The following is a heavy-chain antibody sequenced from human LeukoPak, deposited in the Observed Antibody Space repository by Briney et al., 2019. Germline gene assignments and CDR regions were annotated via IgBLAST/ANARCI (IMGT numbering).Heavy chain of an antibody. J-gene: IGHJ4*02. CDR2: INHSGST. CDR3: ARGRLTYYYGSGSYYNDY. CDR1: GGSFSGYY. V-gene: IGHV4-34*01. Sequence: SETLSLTCAVYGGSFSGYYWSWIRQPPGKGLEWIGEINHSGSTNYNPSLKSRVTISVDTSKNQFSLKLSSVTAADTAVYYCARGRLTYYYGSGSYYNDYWGQETLVTVSS. D-gene: IGHD3-10*01.